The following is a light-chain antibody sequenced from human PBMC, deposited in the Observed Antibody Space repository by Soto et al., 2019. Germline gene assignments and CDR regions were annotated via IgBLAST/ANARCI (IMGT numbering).Light chain of an antibody. CDR3: QQYNNWPPGT. V-gene: IGKV3-15*01. Sequence: EIVMTQSPATLSVSPGERATLSCRASQSVSSTLAWYQQKPGQAPRLLIYGESTRATGIPARFSGSGSGTEFTLTISSLQSEDFAVYYCQQYNNWPPGTFGQGTKLEIK. CDR2: GES. CDR1: QSVSST. J-gene: IGKJ2*02.